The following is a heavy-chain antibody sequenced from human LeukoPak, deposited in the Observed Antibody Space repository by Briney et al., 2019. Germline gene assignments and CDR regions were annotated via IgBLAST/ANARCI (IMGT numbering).Heavy chain of an antibody. D-gene: IGHD6-13*01. CDR2: ISSSSSYI. Sequence: GGSLRLSCAASGFTFSSYSMNWVRQAPGKGLEWVSSISSSSSYIYYADSVKGRFTISRDNAKNSLYLQMNGLRAEDTAVYYCARSNGYNSSPNYWGQGTLVTVSS. V-gene: IGHV3-21*01. J-gene: IGHJ4*02. CDR3: ARSNGYNSSPNY. CDR1: GFTFSSYS.